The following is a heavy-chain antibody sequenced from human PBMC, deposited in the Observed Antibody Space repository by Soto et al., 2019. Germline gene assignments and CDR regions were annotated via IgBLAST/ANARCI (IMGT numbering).Heavy chain of an antibody. Sequence: QVQLVQSGAEVKKPGSSVKVSCKASGGTFSSYAISWVRQAPGQGLEWMGGIIPIFGTANYAQKFQGRVTITAAESTSTAYMELSSLRSEDTAVYYCASLIRDCSSTSCYYYYGMDVWGQGTTVTVSS. J-gene: IGHJ6*02. CDR2: IIPIFGTA. D-gene: IGHD2-2*01. CDR1: GGTFSSYA. V-gene: IGHV1-69*01. CDR3: ASLIRDCSSTSCYYYYGMDV.